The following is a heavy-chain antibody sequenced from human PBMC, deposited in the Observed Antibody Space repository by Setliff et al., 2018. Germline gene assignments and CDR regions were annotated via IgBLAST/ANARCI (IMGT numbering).Heavy chain of an antibody. CDR1: GFSFSNCW. Sequence: GGSLRLSCTASGFSFSNCWVSWVRQAPGKGLEWLASINPHASEKYYADSVKGRFTISRDNAKNSLSLQMNNLRTEDTAVYYCFGAGTCSYWGQGTLVTVS. V-gene: IGHV3-7*01. CDR2: INPHASEK. J-gene: IGHJ4*02. CDR3: FGAGTCSY. D-gene: IGHD3-10*01.